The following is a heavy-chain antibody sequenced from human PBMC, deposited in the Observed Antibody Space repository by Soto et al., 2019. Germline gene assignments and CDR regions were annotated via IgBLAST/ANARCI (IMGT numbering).Heavy chain of an antibody. J-gene: IGHJ4*02. CDR1: GGSFSSGGYY. CDR2: IYYSGST. V-gene: IGHV4-31*03. D-gene: IGHD2-8*02. CDR3: ARATSFSGHHGY. Sequence: SETLSLTCTVSGGSFSSGGYYWSWIRQLPGKGLERIGYIYYSGSTYYNPSLKSRFTISLDTSKNQFSLKLSSVTAADTAVYYCARATSFSGHHGYWGQGTLVTVSS.